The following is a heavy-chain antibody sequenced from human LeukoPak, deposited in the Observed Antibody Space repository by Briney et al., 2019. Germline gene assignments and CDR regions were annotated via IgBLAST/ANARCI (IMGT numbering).Heavy chain of an antibody. V-gene: IGHV3-23*01. J-gene: IGHJ4*02. CDR2: ISGSGDSR. CDR1: GFTFNSYV. D-gene: IGHD3-3*01. Sequence: GGSLRLSCAASGFTFNSYVMSWVRQAPGKGLEWVSAISGSGDSRYYADSVKGRFTISRDNSKNTLYLQMNSLRAEDTAVYYCARVGRGFWNFDYWGQGTLVTVSS. CDR3: ARVGRGFWNFDY.